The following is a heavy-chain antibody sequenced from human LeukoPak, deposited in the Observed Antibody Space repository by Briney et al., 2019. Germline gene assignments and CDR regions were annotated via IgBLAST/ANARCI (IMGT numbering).Heavy chain of an antibody. CDR2: IYYSGST. CDR1: GGSISSSSYY. V-gene: IGHV4-39*07. Sequence: SETLSLTCTVSGGSISSSSYYWGWIRQPPGKGLEWIGSIYYSGSTYYNPSLKSRVTISVDTSKNQFSLKLSSVTAADTAVYYCAKPRYRQIQLWLPRSGGYYFDYWGQGTLVTVSS. D-gene: IGHD5-18*01. J-gene: IGHJ4*02. CDR3: AKPRYRQIQLWLPRSGGYYFDY.